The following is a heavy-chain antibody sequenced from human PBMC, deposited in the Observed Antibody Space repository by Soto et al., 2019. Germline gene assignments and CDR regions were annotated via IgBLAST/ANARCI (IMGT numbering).Heavy chain of an antibody. J-gene: IGHJ6*02. CDR2: ISGSGGST. CDR1: GFTFSSYA. V-gene: IGHV3-23*01. Sequence: PGGSLRLSCSASGFTFSSYAMSWFRQAPGKGLEWVSAISGSGGSTYYADSVKGRFTISRDNSKNTLYLQMNSLRAEDTAVYYCAKDQLLAARYYYYGMDVWGQGTTVTVSS. D-gene: IGHD6-6*01. CDR3: AKDQLLAARYYYYGMDV.